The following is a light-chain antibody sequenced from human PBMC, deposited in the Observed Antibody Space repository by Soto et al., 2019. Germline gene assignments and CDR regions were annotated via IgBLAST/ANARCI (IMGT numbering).Light chain of an antibody. CDR3: QQYNNWPSLT. CDR1: HSVSSN. CDR2: GAS. Sequence: EIVITHSPATLSVSPLQIATLSCTSRHSVSSNLSLYQQQPGQAARLLLYGASTRATGLPGRFRGSGSATEFTLTISSLQSEDFAVYYCQQYNNWPSLTFGGGTKVDIK. J-gene: IGKJ4*01. V-gene: IGKV3-15*01.